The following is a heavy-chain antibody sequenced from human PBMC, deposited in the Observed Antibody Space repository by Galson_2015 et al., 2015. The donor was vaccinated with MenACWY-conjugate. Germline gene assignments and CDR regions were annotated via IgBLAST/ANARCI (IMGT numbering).Heavy chain of an antibody. Sequence: QSGAEVKKPGESLKISCKGSGYSFTSYWIGWVRQMPGKGLEWMGIIYPDDSDSRYSPSFQGQVTISADKSISTAYLQWTSLKASDTAMYYCARLRGIALAGGDFGYWGQGTLVTVSS. CDR2: IYPDDSDS. CDR1: GYSFTSYW. CDR3: ARLRGIALAGGDFGY. D-gene: IGHD6-19*01. J-gene: IGHJ4*02. V-gene: IGHV5-51*03.